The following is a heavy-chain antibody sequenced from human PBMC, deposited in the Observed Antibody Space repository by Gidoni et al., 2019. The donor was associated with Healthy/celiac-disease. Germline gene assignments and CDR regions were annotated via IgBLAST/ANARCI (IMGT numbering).Heavy chain of an antibody. V-gene: IGHV3-49*04. CDR2: IRSKAYGGTT. J-gene: IGHJ6*02. D-gene: IGHD2-2*01. CDR3: TSPSQDNCSSTSCHVWYYYGMDV. CDR1: GFTFGDYA. Sequence: EVQLVESGGGLVQPGRSLRLSCTASGFTFGDYAMSWVRQAPGKGLEWVGFIRSKAYGGTTEYAASVKGRFTISRDDSKSIAYLQMNSLKTEDTAVYYCTSPSQDNCSSTSCHVWYYYGMDVWGQGTTVTVSS.